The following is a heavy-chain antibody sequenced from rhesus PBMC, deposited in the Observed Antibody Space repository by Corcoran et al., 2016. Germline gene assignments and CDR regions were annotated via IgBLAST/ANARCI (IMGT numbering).Heavy chain of an antibody. CDR1: GGSISGGYD. D-gene: IGHD1-1*01. CDR3: ARERAGSSYFDY. CDR2: IYGSSGST. Sequence: QVQLQESGPGLVKPSETLSLTCAVSGGSISGGYDWSWIRQPPGKGLEWIGYIYGSSGSTNYNPSLKNRVTISKDTSNNQFSLKLSSVTAADTAVYYCARERAGSSYFDYWGQGVLVTVSS. J-gene: IGHJ4*01. V-gene: IGHV4-76*01.